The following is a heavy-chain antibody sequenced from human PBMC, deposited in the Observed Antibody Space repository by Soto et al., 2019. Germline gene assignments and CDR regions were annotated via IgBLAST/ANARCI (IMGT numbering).Heavy chain of an antibody. J-gene: IGHJ4*02. CDR3: ARGLWVRSPFDS. D-gene: IGHD3-10*01. Sequence: PSETLSLTCAVYGGSFSGYYWSWIRQPPGKGLEWIGEIHHSGSTNYNPSLKSRVTISVDTSKNQFSLHLSSVTAADTAVYYCARGLWVRSPFDSWGQGTLVTVSS. CDR2: IHHSGST. CDR1: GGSFSGYY. V-gene: IGHV4-34*01.